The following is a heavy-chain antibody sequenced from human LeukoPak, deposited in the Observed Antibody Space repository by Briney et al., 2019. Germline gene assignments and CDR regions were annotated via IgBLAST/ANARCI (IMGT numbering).Heavy chain of an antibody. D-gene: IGHD3-9*01. Sequence: PGGSLRLSCAASGFTFSSYAMSWVRQAPGKGLEWVSAISGSGGSTYYADSVKGRSTISRDNSKNTLYLQMNSLRAEDTAVYYCAKDLLRYFDWLLTVRAFDIWGQGTMVTVSS. CDR3: AKDLLRYFDWLLTVRAFDI. CDR1: GFTFSSYA. CDR2: ISGSGGST. J-gene: IGHJ3*02. V-gene: IGHV3-23*01.